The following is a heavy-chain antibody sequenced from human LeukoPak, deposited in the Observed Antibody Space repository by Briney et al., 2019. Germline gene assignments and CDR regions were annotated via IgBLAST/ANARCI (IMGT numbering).Heavy chain of an antibody. CDR3: ALLAVASDFDY. J-gene: IGHJ4*02. CDR1: EFPFSIYE. V-gene: IGHV3-48*03. D-gene: IGHD6-19*01. CDR2: IGSSGTTV. Sequence: GGSLRLSCAVSEFPFSIYEMNWVRQAPGKGLEWVSNIGSSGTTVYYADSVKGRFPISRDNAKSSLYLQMNSLRVEDTAVYYCALLAVASDFDYWGQGALVTVSS.